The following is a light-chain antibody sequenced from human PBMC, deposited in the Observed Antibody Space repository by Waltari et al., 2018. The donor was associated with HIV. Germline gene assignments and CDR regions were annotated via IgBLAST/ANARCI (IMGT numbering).Light chain of an antibody. CDR3: QSYDRTNPCV. V-gene: IGLV6-57*03. CDR1: SGSIAANH. J-gene: IGLJ1*01. CDR2: EDN. Sequence: NFMLTQPHSVSESPGKTVTISCARSSGSIAANHVQWYQQRPGSVPTPVIYEDNQRPSGVPARFSGSIDSSSNSASLTSSELKTEDEADYYCQSYDRTNPCVFGTGTRVTVL.